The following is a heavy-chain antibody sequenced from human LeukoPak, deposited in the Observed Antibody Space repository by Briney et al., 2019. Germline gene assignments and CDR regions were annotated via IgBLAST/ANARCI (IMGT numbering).Heavy chain of an antibody. CDR1: GGSFSGYY. D-gene: IGHD1-26*01. CDR2: INHSGST. J-gene: IGHJ3*02. V-gene: IGHV4-34*01. CDR3: ARGLMGAGSSGAFDI. Sequence: SETLSLTCAVYGGSFSGYYWNWIRQPPGKGREWSGEINHSGSTNYISSLKSRVTISIDTSKNQFSLKMSSVTAADTAVYYCARGLMGAGSSGAFDIWGQGTLVTVSS.